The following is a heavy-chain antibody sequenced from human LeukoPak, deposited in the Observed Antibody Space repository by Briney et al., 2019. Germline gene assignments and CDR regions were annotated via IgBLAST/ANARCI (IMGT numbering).Heavy chain of an antibody. Sequence: PGGSLRLSCAASGFTFSTSDMHWVRQAPGKGLEWLSFIQYDGSHENYSDSVKGRFTISRDNSRNTLYLQMYSLRPDDTAVYYCAKDLFLWGQGTVVTVSS. CDR2: IQYDGSHE. CDR3: AKDLFL. J-gene: IGHJ3*01. CDR1: GFTFSTSD. D-gene: IGHD2-21*01. V-gene: IGHV3-30*02.